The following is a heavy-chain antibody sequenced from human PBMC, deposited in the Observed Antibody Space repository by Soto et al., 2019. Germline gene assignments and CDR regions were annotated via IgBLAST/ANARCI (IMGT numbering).Heavy chain of an antibody. V-gene: IGHV4-59*01. D-gene: IGHD6-19*01. CDR2: IYYGGNT. J-gene: IGHJ5*02. Sequence: SETLSLTCTVSGGSIRSYYWSWIRQPPGKGLEWIGYIYYGGNTNYNPSLKSRVTMSVDTSKNHFSLRLSSVTAADTAVYYCAREEGNPGIPVSWGQGTLVTVSS. CDR1: GGSIRSYY. CDR3: AREEGNPGIPVS.